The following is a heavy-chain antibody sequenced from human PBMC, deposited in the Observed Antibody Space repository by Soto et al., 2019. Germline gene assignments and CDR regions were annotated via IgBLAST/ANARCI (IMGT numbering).Heavy chain of an antibody. V-gene: IGHV4-30-4*01. CDR1: GGSISSGAYY. D-gene: IGHD2-2*01. CDR3: ARAPKPSEDVVEE. CDR2: IYYSGST. J-gene: IGHJ1*01. Sequence: SETVSLTCTVSGGSISSGAYYWSWIRQPPGKGLEWIGYIYYSGSTYYNPSLKSRVTISVDTSKNQFSLKLSSVTAADTAVYYCARAPKPSEDVVEEWGQGTLVTVS.